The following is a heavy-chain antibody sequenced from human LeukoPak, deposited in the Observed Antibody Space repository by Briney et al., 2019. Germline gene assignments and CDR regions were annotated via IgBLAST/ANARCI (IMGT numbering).Heavy chain of an antibody. V-gene: IGHV3-23*01. Sequence: GGSLRLSCAASGFTFSSYAMSWVRQAPGKGLEWVSAISGSGGSTYYADSVKGRFTISRDNSKNTLYLQMNSLRAEDTAVYYCAGPYGIAAAGNWFDPWGQGTLVTVSS. CDR3: AGPYGIAAAGNWFDP. CDR2: ISGSGGST. J-gene: IGHJ5*02. D-gene: IGHD6-13*01. CDR1: GFTFSSYA.